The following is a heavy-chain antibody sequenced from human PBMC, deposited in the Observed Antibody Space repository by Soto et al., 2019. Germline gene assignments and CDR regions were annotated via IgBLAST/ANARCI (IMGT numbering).Heavy chain of an antibody. CDR1: GFTFTSSA. CDR3: AAACTVVISGYYYGMDV. J-gene: IGHJ6*02. Sequence: QMQLVQSGPEVKKPGTSVKVSCKASGFTFTSSAMQWVRQARGQRLEWIGWIVVGSGNTNYAQKFQERVTITRDMYTSTAYRELSSLRSDDTAVYYCAAACTVVISGYYYGMDVWGQGTTVTVSS. V-gene: IGHV1-58*02. CDR2: IVVGSGNT. D-gene: IGHD2-21*01.